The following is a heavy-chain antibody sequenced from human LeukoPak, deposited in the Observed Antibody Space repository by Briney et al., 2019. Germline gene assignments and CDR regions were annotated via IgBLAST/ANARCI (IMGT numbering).Heavy chain of an antibody. CDR3: ARGYPITMIVVVTTGWFDP. D-gene: IGHD3-22*01. J-gene: IGHJ5*02. CDR1: GGSFSGYY. Sequence: SETLSLTCAVYGGSFSGYYWSWIRQPPGKGLEWIGEINHSGSTNYNPSLKSRVTISVDTPKNQFSLKLSSVTAADTAVYYCARGYPITMIVVVTTGWFDPWGQGTLVTVSS. V-gene: IGHV4-34*01. CDR2: INHSGST.